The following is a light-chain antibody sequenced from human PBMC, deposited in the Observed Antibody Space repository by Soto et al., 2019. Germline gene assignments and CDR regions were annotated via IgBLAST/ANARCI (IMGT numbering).Light chain of an antibody. CDR2: DAS. V-gene: IGLV2-14*01. J-gene: IGLJ2*01. CDR3: SSYTSNSILVV. CDR1: SSDVGDYNY. Sequence: QSALTQPASVSGSPGQSITISCTGTSSDVGDYNYVSWYQQHPGKAPKLIIYDASNRPSGVSTRFSGSKSGNTASLTISGLQAEDEANYYCSSYTSNSILVVFGGGTKLTVL.